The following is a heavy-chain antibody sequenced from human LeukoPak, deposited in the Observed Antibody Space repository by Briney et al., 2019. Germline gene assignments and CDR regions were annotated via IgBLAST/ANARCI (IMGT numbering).Heavy chain of an antibody. CDR2: INSDGSST. Sequence: GGSLRLSCAASGITLSSYWMHWVRQAPGKGLVWVSRINSDGSSTTYADSVKGRFTISRDNAKNSLCLQMNSLRAEDTAVYYCARDPLLSVDIEATTDYWGQGTLVTVSS. CDR3: ARDPLLSVDIEATTDY. J-gene: IGHJ4*02. CDR1: GITLSSYW. V-gene: IGHV3-74*01. D-gene: IGHD5-12*01.